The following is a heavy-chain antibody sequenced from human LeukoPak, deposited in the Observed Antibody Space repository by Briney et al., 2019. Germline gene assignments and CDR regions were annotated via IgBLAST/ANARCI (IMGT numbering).Heavy chain of an antibody. CDR3: ARGVTSPLDAFDI. D-gene: IGHD1-26*01. Sequence: SETLSLTCTVSGGSITSYHYSWIRQPPGKGLEWIGYIYYSGSTNYNPSLKSRVTISVDTSRNQLSLKLSSVTAADTAVYYCARGVTSPLDAFDIWGQGTMVTVSS. V-gene: IGHV4-59*01. CDR2: IYYSGST. CDR1: GGSITSYH. J-gene: IGHJ3*02.